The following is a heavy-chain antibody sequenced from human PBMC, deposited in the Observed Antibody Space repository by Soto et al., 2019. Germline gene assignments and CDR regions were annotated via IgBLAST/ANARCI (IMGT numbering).Heavy chain of an antibody. CDR2: ISGSGGST. D-gene: IGHD2-2*01. CDR3: AKDSPIVVVPAAGYGMDV. J-gene: IGHJ6*02. CDR1: GFTFSSYA. Sequence: EVQLLESGGGLVQPGGSLRLSCAASGFTFSSYAMSWVRQAPGKGLEWVSAISGSGGSTYYADSVKGRFTISRDNSKNTLYLQMNSLRVEDTAVYYCAKDSPIVVVPAAGYGMDVWGQGTTVTVSS. V-gene: IGHV3-23*01.